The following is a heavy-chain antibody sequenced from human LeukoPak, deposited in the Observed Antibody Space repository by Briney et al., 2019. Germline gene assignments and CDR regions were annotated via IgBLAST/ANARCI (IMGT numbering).Heavy chain of an antibody. CDR2: ISESGATI. D-gene: IGHD3-3*01. CDR1: GFTSSFYE. CDR3: AKYYDFWSGYLPFDC. V-gene: IGHV3-48*03. J-gene: IGHJ4*02. Sequence: PGGSLRLSCAASGFTSSFYEMNWVRQAAGKRLEWVAYISESGATIYYADSVKGRFTISRDNAENSLYLQMNSLRAEDTAMYYCAKYYDFWSGYLPFDCWGQGTLVTVSS.